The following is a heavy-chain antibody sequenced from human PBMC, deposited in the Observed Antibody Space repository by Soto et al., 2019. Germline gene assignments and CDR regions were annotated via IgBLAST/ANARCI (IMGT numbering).Heavy chain of an antibody. V-gene: IGHV3-48*01. CDR3: VRTYSGYYYYDY. J-gene: IGHJ4*02. Sequence: GGSLRLSCAASEFIFSSYSMNWVRQAPGKGLEWVSYITGNGNTMYYADSVKGRFTISRDNAKNSLYLQMNSLRAEDTAVYYCVRTYSGYYYYDYWGQGTLVTVSS. CDR2: ITGNGNTM. D-gene: IGHD3-22*01. CDR1: EFIFSSYS.